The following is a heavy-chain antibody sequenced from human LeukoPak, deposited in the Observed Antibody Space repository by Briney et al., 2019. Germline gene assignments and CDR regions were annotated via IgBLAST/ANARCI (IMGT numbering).Heavy chain of an antibody. CDR3: ARHKGSSAPRY. D-gene: IGHD2-2*01. V-gene: IGHV4-39*01. J-gene: IGHJ4*02. Sequence: SETLSLTCTVSGGSISSSSYYWGWIRQPPGKGLEWIGSIYYSGSAYYNPSLKSRVTISVDTSKNQFSLKLSSVTAADTAVYYCARHKGSSAPRYWGQGTLVTVSS. CDR2: IYYSGSA. CDR1: GGSISSSSYY.